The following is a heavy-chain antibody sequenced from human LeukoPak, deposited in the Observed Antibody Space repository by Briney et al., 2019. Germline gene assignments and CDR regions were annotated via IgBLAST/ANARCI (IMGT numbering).Heavy chain of an antibody. CDR1: GGSISSSSYY. D-gene: IGHD3-3*01. CDR2: IYYSGST. J-gene: IGHJ3*02. Sequence: SETLSLTCTVSGGSISSSSYYWGWIRQPPGKGLEWIGGIYYSGSTYYNPSLKSRVTISVDTSKNQFSLKLSSVTAADTAVYYCARVTPIFEVADSDVFDIWGQGAMVTVSS. V-gene: IGHV4-39*01. CDR3: ARVTPIFEVADSDVFDI.